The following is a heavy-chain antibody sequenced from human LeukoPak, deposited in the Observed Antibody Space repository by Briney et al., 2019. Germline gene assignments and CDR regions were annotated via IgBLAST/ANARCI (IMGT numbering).Heavy chain of an antibody. CDR2: INYSGST. Sequence: SETLSLTCAVYGGSLSGYFWTWIRQAPGKGLEWIGEINYSGSTNYNPSLKSRVTISVDTSKNQFSLKLSSVTAADTAVYYCARGGYCSSTSCPSSSPDDFDPWGQGTLVTVSS. V-gene: IGHV4-34*01. CDR3: ARGGYCSSTSCPSSSPDDFDP. CDR1: GGSLSGYF. D-gene: IGHD2-2*01. J-gene: IGHJ5*02.